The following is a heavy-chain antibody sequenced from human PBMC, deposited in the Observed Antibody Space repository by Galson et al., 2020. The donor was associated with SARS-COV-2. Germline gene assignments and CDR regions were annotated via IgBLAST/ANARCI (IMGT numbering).Heavy chain of an antibody. J-gene: IGHJ4*02. CDR1: GYTFTSYG. V-gene: IGHV1-18*04. Sequence: GESLKISCKASGYTFTSYGISWVRQAPGQGLEWMGWISAYNGNTNYAQKLQGRVTMTTDTSTSTAYMELRSLRSDDTAVYYCARATYYDILTGYPTRFLPDYWGQGTLVTVSS. CDR3: ARATYYDILTGYPTRFLPDY. D-gene: IGHD3-9*01. CDR2: ISAYNGNT.